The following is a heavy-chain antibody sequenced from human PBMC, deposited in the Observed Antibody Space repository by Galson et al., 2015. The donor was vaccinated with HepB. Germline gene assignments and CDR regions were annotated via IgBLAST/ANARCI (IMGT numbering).Heavy chain of an antibody. CDR3: AIRIAEAGRYYYYYGMDV. CDR1: GYTLTELS. Sequence: SVKVSCKVSGYTLTELSMHWVRQAPGKGLEWMGGFDPEDGETIYAQKFQGRVTMTEDTSTDTAYMELSSLRSEDTAVYYCAIRIAEAGRYYYYYGMDVWGQGTTVTVSS. J-gene: IGHJ6*02. V-gene: IGHV1-24*01. CDR2: FDPEDGET. D-gene: IGHD6-19*01.